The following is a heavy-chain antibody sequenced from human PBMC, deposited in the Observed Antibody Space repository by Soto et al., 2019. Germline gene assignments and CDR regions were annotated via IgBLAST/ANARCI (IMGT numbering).Heavy chain of an antibody. J-gene: IGHJ5*02. D-gene: IGHD3-22*01. CDR3: ARTDRSGYRGWFDP. CDR1: GGSVSSGSYY. CDR2: IYYSGST. Sequence: QVQLQESGPGLVQPSETLSLTCTVSGGSVSSGSYYWSWIRQPPGKGLEWFGYIYYSGSTNYNPPLKSRVTISVDSPKNQSSLKLSSVTAADTAVYYCARTDRSGYRGWFDPWGQGTLVTVSS. V-gene: IGHV4-61*01.